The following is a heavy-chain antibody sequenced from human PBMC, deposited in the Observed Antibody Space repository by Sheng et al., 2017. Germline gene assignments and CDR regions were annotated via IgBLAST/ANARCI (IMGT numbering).Heavy chain of an antibody. D-gene: IGHD3-10*01. CDR2: MSSSGNTI. Sequence: QVQLVETGEDLVKPGESLRLSCVASGFIFSDYYMTWIRQTPGKELEWVSHMSSSGNTIYYADSVRGRFTISRDNSRNSLYLQMNGLKAEDTGFYYCARGTGSDVWGQGTLVTVSS. V-gene: IGHV3-11*04. CDR1: GFIFSDYY. CDR3: ARGTGSDV. J-gene: IGHJ4*02.